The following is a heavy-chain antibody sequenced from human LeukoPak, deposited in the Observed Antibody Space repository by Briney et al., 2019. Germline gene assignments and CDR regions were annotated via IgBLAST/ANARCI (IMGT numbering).Heavy chain of an antibody. D-gene: IGHD2-2*01. CDR2: INPNSGGT. CDR3: ARGGCSSTSCYLGAFDI. Sequence: ASVKVSCKASGYTFTGYYMHWVRQAPGQGLEWMGWINPNSGGTNYAQKFQGRVTMTRDTPISTAYMELSRLRSDDTAVYYCARGGCSSTSCYLGAFDIWGQGTMVTVSS. CDR1: GYTFTGYY. J-gene: IGHJ3*02. V-gene: IGHV1-2*02.